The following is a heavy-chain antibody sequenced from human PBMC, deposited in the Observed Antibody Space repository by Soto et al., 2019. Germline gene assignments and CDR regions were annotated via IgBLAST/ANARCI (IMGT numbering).Heavy chain of an antibody. CDR2: IVPLSDRT. D-gene: IGHD2-15*01. CDR3: ARKSGRDCHSGGGCFSLDV. CDR1: GETLNSNP. J-gene: IGHJ4*02. V-gene: IGHV1-69*01. Sequence: QVQLVQSGAEVKKPGSSLKVSCKVFGETLNSNPIGWVRQAPGQGLEWVGGIVPLSDRTNYAQELQSRVTVTADGSTSTVYMELSNLKSDDTAVYYCARKSGRDCHSGGGCFSLDVWGQGSLITVSS.